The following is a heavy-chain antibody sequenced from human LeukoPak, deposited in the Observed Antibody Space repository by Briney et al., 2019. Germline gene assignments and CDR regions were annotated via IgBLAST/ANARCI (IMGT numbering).Heavy chain of an antibody. V-gene: IGHV1-2*02. J-gene: IGHJ4*02. CDR2: MNPSSGDR. D-gene: IGHD6-19*01. CDR3: AISYGRVAGTDFDY. CDR1: GYTFTGYY. Sequence: ASVKVSCKASGYTFTGYYMHWVRQAPGQGLEWMGWMNPSSGDRKYVQSFQGRVTLTRDTSITTAYMELSSLTSDDTAVYYCAISYGRVAGTDFDYWGQGTLVSVAS.